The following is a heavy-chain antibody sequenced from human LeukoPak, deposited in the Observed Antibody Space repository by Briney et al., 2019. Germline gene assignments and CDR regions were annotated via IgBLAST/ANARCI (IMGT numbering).Heavy chain of an antibody. CDR2: INHSGST. CDR1: GGSFSGYY. J-gene: IGHJ6*02. V-gene: IGHV4-34*01. D-gene: IGHD3-10*01. CDR3: AGLGGNITMVRGXXXXPVRYYGMDV. Sequence: EASETLSLTCAVYGGSFSGYYWSWIRQPPGKGLEWIGEINHSGSTNCNPSLKSRVTISVDTSKNQFSLKLSSVTAADTAGYYCAGLGGNITMVRGXXXXPVRYYGMDVWGQGTTVTV.